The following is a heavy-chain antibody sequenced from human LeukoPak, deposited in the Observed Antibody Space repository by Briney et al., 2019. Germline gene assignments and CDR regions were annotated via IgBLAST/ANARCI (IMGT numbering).Heavy chain of an antibody. CDR1: GFTFSSYA. CDR3: ARDSRSSSLK. CDR2: ISYDGSNK. J-gene: IGHJ4*02. Sequence: PGRSLRLSCAASGFTFSSYAMHWVRQAPGKGLEWVAVISYDGSNKYYADSVKGRFTISRDNSKNTLYLQMNSLRAEDTAVYYCARDSRSSSLKWGQGTLATVSS. D-gene: IGHD6-13*01. V-gene: IGHV3-30*04.